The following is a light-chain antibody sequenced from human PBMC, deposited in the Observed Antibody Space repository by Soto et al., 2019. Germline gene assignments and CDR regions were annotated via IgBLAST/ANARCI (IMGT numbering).Light chain of an antibody. V-gene: IGKV3-11*01. CDR2: DAS. CDR1: QSVSSY. J-gene: IGKJ3*01. Sequence: EIVLTQSPATLSLSPGERATLSCRASQSVSSYLAWYQQKPGQAPRLLIYDASNRATGIPARFSGSGSGTDFTLTISSLEPEDFAVYCCQQRSNWPRTFTFGPGTKVDIK. CDR3: QQRSNWPRTFT.